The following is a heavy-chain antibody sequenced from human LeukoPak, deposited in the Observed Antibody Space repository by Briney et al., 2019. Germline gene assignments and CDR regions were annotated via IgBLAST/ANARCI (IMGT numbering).Heavy chain of an antibody. V-gene: IGHV3-23*01. J-gene: IGHJ4*02. CDR3: ARDRGYCTSDDCYRWLHY. CDR1: GFTFSSYA. CDR2: ISGSGGST. Sequence: GGSLRLSCAASGFTFSSYAMSWVRQAPGKGLEWVSAISGSGGSTYYADSVRGRFPISRDDAKSSLYLQMNSLRDEDTAVYYCARDRGYCTSDDCYRWLHYWGQGTLVIVSS. D-gene: IGHD2-8*01.